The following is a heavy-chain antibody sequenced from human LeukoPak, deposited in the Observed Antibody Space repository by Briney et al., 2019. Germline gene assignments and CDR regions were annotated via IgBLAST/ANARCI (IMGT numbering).Heavy chain of an antibody. CDR3: VTYNWEYETDY. Sequence: GGSLRLSCAASGFTFTTYWMSWVRQFPGKGLQWVANINQDGTEKYYVDSVKGRFTISRDNAKNTLYLQMNSLRAEDTAVYYCVTYNWEYETDYWGQGTLVTVSS. D-gene: IGHD1-1*01. J-gene: IGHJ4*02. CDR1: GFTFTTYW. V-gene: IGHV3-7*01. CDR2: INQDGTEK.